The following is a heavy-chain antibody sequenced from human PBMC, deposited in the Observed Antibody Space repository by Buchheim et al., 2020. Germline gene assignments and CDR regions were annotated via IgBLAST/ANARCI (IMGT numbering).Heavy chain of an antibody. V-gene: IGHV3-30*18. CDR1: GFTFSSYG. J-gene: IGHJ4*02. Sequence: QVQLVESGGGVVQPGRSLRLSCAASGFTFSSYGMHWVRQAPGKGLEWVAVISYDGSNKYYADSVKGGFTISRDNSKNTLYMQMNSLRAEDTAVYYCAKGQNVFDYWGQGTL. CDR3: AKGQNVFDY. CDR2: ISYDGSNK.